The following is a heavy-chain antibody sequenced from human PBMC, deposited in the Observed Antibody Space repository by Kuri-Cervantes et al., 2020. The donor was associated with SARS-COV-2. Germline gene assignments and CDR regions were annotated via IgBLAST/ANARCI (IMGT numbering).Heavy chain of an antibody. V-gene: IGHV3-48*02. CDR3: ARYGFGYSTFYGMDV. Sequence: GESLKISCAASGFTFSNYDMNWVRQAPGKGLEWVSYISSSSRTMYNADSVKGRFIISSDNAKNSLYLQMNSLRDEDTAVYYCARYGFGYSTFYGMDVWGQGTTVTDSS. D-gene: IGHD6-13*01. J-gene: IGHJ6*02. CDR1: GFTFSNYD. CDR2: ISSSSRTM.